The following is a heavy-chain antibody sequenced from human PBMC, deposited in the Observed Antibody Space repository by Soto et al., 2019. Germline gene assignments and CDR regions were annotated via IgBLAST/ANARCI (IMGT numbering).Heavy chain of an antibody. Sequence: QVQLQESGPGLVKPSQTLSLTCTVSVASISSGGYYWSWIRQHPGEGLEWIGYIYYSGSTSYNPSLKSRVTISVDTSKNQFSLKLSSVTAADTAVYYCARESNYDTSGYPPWFAPWGQGTLVTVSS. CDR2: IYYSGST. CDR1: VASISSGGYY. CDR3: ARESNYDTSGYPPWFAP. V-gene: IGHV4-31*03. D-gene: IGHD3-22*01. J-gene: IGHJ5*02.